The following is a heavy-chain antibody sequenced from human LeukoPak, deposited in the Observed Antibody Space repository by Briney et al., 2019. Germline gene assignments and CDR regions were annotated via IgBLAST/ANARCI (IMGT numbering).Heavy chain of an antibody. CDR1: GGSISTYC. D-gene: IGHD3-10*01. V-gene: IGHV4-59*01. CDR2: IYYSGST. CDR3: ARLSGTLLDY. J-gene: IGHJ4*02. Sequence: SETLSLTCSVSGGSISTYCWSWLRQPPGKGLEWIGYIYYSGSTNYNPSLKSRVTISVDTSKNQFSLKMNSVTAADTAVYYCARLSGTLLDYWGQGTLVTVSS.